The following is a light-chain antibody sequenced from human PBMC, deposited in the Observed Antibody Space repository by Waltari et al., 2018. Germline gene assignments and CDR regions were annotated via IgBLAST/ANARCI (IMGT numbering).Light chain of an antibody. J-gene: IGLJ2*01. V-gene: IGLV2-11*01. CDR3: CSYAGTSSLT. CDR1: SRDVSGYNS. CDR2: DVN. Sequence: QSALTQPRSVSGSPGQSVSISCTGTSRDVSGYNSVSWYRQHPGKAPTMIIFDVNKRPSGVPDRFSGSKSGNTASLTISGLQAEDEADYYCCSYAGTSSLTFGGGTQLTVL.